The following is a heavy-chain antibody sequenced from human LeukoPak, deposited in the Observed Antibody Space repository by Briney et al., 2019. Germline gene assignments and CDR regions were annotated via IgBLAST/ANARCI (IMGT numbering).Heavy chain of an antibody. Sequence: GGSLRLSCAASGFTFSSYGMHWVRQAPGKGLEWVAVIWYDGSNKYYADSVKGRFTISRDNSKTTLYLQMNSLRAEDTAVYYCAREELVVVPAALGYWGQGTLVSVSS. CDR3: AREELVVVPAALGY. D-gene: IGHD2-2*01. V-gene: IGHV3-33*01. J-gene: IGHJ4*02. CDR1: GFTFSSYG. CDR2: IWYDGSNK.